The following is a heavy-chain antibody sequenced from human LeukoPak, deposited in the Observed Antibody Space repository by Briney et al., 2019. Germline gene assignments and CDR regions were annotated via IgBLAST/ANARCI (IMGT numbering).Heavy chain of an antibody. CDR1: GFTFNSYV. D-gene: IGHD6-13*01. V-gene: IGHV3-23*01. J-gene: IGHJ4*02. Sequence: GGSLRLSCAASGFTFNSYVMSWVRQAPGKGLEWVSAISGSGGSTYYADSVKGRFTISRDNSKNTLYLQVNSLRAEDTAVYYCAKEGYSSTWYPDYWGQGTLVTVSS. CDR2: ISGSGGST. CDR3: AKEGYSSTWYPDY.